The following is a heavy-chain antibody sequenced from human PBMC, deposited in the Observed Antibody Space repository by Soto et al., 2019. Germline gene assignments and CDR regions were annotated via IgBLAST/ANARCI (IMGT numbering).Heavy chain of an antibody. D-gene: IGHD3-22*01. Sequence: GGSLRLSCAASGFTFSSYWMSWVRQAPGKGLEWVANIKQDGSEKYYVDSVKGRFTISRGNAKNSLYLQMNSLRAEDTAVYYCATGANFYYDTSRYWGQGTLVTVSS. V-gene: IGHV3-7*03. CDR3: ATGANFYYDTSRY. J-gene: IGHJ4*02. CDR1: GFTFSSYW. CDR2: IKQDGSEK.